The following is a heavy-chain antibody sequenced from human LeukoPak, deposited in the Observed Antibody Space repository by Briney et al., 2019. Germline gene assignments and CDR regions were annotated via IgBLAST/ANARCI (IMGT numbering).Heavy chain of an antibody. CDR1: GFTFDDYA. J-gene: IGHJ6*02. CDR3: AKDTYGMDV. Sequence: GRSLRPSCAASGFTFDDYAMHWVRQAPGKGLEWVSGISWNSGSIGYADSVKGRFTISRDNAKNSLYLQMNSLRAEDTALYYCAKDTYGMDVWGQGTTVTVSS. V-gene: IGHV3-9*01. CDR2: ISWNSGSI.